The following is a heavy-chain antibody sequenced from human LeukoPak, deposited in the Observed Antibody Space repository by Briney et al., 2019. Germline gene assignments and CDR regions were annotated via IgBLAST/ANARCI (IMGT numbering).Heavy chain of an antibody. CDR1: DGSIRSYY. CDR3: ARAEGYCSSTSCMAFDI. Sequence: SETLSLTCTVSDGSIRSYYWSWIRQPAGKGLEWIGRIYTSGSTNYNPSLKSRVTMSVDTSKNQFSLKLSSVTAADTAVYYCARAEGYCSSTSCMAFDIWGQGTMVTVSS. V-gene: IGHV4-4*07. J-gene: IGHJ3*02. CDR2: IYTSGST. D-gene: IGHD2-2*01.